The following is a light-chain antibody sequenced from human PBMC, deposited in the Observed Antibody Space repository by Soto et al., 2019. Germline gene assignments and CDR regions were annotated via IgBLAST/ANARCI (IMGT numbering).Light chain of an antibody. CDR2: GAS. V-gene: IGKV3D-20*02. Sequence: EIVFSQSPGTLSLSPGERATRSCRASRSVSKNYLAWYQQKPGEAPRLLVYGASNSATGIPDRFSGSGPGTDFNLTISGLDPEAFAVYFCRQRSYWPLTFGGGTKV. CDR3: RQRSYWPLT. CDR1: RSVSKNY. J-gene: IGKJ4*01.